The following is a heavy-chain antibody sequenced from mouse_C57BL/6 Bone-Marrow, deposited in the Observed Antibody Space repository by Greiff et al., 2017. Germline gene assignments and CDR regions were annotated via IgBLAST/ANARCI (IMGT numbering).Heavy chain of an antibody. CDR1: GYTFTSYW. Sequence: QVQLQQPGAELVKPGASVKLSCKASGYTFTSYWMHWVKQRPGQGLEWIGMIHPNSGSTNYNEKFKSKAKLTVDKSSSTAYMQLSSLTSEDSAVYYCARSGTVWYFDVWGTGTTVTVSS. J-gene: IGHJ1*03. CDR2: IHPNSGST. V-gene: IGHV1-64*01. D-gene: IGHD3-1*01. CDR3: ARSGTVWYFDV.